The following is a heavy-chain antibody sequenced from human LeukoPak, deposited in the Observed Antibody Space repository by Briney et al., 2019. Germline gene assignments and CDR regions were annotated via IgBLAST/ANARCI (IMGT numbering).Heavy chain of an antibody. Sequence: GESLKISCKLSGYSLTSYWIGWARQMPGKGLEWMGIINPSRSETQYSPSFQGQVTISVDRSITTAYLQWSSLEVSDTATYYCATTGYSSHWEYYWGQGSLVTVSS. V-gene: IGHV5-51*01. J-gene: IGHJ4*02. D-gene: IGHD6-13*01. CDR2: INPSRSET. CDR3: ATTGYSSHWEYY. CDR1: GYSLTSYW.